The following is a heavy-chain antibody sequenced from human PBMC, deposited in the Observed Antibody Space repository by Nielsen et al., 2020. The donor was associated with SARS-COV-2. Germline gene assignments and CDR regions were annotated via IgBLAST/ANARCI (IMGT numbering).Heavy chain of an antibody. CDR3: ARVRYYYDSSGYLAWYFDL. J-gene: IGHJ2*01. Sequence: WIRQPPGKGLEWIGSIYYSGSTYYNPSLKSRVTISVDTSKNQFSLKLSSVTAADTAVYYCARVRYYYDSSGYLAWYFDLWGRGTLVTVSS. CDR2: IYYSGST. V-gene: IGHV4-39*07. D-gene: IGHD3-22*01.